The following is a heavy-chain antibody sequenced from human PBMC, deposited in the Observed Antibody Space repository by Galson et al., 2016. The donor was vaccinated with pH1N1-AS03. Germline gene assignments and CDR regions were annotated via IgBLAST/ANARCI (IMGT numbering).Heavy chain of an antibody. Sequence: SLRLSCAASGFIFTHYPMHWVRQAPGKGLEWVAVMSYEGTTTYYADSVKGQFTISRDNSKNTLYLQMNSLRTEDTALYYCAREEGGFGSNWLQTDAFDFWGQGTMVTVSS. CDR3: AREEGGFGSNWLQTDAFDF. D-gene: IGHD6-13*01. V-gene: IGHV3-30-3*01. CDR2: MSYEGTTT. CDR1: GFIFTHYP. J-gene: IGHJ3*01.